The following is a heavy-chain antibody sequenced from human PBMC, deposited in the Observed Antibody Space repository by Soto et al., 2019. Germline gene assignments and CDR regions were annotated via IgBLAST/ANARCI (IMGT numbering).Heavy chain of an antibody. V-gene: IGHV1-18*01. Sequence: QVQLVQSGAEVKKPGASVQVSCKASGYTFTSYGISWVRQAPGQGLEWMGWISAYNGNTNYAQKLKGRVTMTTGTSTSTAYMALRSLRSDDTPVYYCARNPLPMNYVCGSYRAIDYWVQGTLDTVSS. D-gene: IGHD3-16*02. CDR2: ISAYNGNT. CDR3: ARNPLPMNYVCGSYRAIDY. J-gene: IGHJ4*02. CDR1: GYTFTSYG.